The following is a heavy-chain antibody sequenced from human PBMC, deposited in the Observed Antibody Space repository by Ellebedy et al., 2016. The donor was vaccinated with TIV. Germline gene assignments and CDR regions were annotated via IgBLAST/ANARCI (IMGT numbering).Heavy chain of an antibody. CDR1: GGSISSGGYS. J-gene: IGHJ4*02. D-gene: IGHD3-10*01. V-gene: IGHV4-30-2*01. CDR2: VYHSGST. Sequence: MPSETLSLTCAVSGGSISSGGYSWTWIRQPPGKGLEWIGYVYHSGSTFYNPSLQSRVTISVDRSKNQFSLNLTSVTAADTAVYYCARSRGSGTSVFFDYWGQGILVTVSS. CDR3: ARSRGSGTSVFFDY.